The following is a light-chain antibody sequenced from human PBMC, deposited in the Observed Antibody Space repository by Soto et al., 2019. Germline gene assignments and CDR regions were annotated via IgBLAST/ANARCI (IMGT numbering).Light chain of an antibody. CDR3: QHYVERSPIP. Sequence: EINLAQSVVPRSLSHGERATLYCMASQSVSSRLAWYQQKPGQAPRLLISGASSRATGIPDRFSGSGSGTDFTLTISRLEPEDFALYYCQHYVERSPIPFAQGTRLEIK. CDR2: GAS. CDR1: QSVSSR. J-gene: IGKJ5*01. V-gene: IGKV3-20*01.